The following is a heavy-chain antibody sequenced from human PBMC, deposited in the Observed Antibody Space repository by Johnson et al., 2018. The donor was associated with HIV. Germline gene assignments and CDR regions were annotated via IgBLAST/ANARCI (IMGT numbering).Heavy chain of an antibody. CDR3: AKEGEAFDI. Sequence: VQLVESGGGLVKPGGSLRLSCAASGFTFSSYWMSWVRQAPGKGLEWVGRIKSKTDGGTTDYGAPVKGRFTISRDNSKTTLYVQMNSLRAEDTAVYYCAKEGEAFDIWGQGTMVTVSS. D-gene: IGHD3-16*01. CDR2: IKSKTDGGTT. CDR1: GFTFSSYW. J-gene: IGHJ3*02. V-gene: IGHV3-15*01.